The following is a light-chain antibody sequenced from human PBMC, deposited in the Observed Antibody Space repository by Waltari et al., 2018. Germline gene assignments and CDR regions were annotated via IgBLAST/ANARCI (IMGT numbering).Light chain of an antibody. J-gene: IGKJ3*01. CDR2: KAS. CDR3: QHNYGTPFT. V-gene: IGKV1-39*01. Sequence: DIQMNQSPSSLSASVGDRVTITCRASENVNNYLNWYQQKPGKAPKLLIYKASTLQSGVPSRFSGSGSGTDYTFTISSLQSEDVATYYCQHNYGTPFTFGPGTKLDIK. CDR1: ENVNNY.